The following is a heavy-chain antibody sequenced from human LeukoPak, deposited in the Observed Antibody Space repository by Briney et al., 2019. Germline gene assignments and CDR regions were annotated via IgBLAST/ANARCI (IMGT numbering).Heavy chain of an antibody. V-gene: IGHV3-74*01. CDR2: INSDGSST. CDR1: GFTFSNYW. Sequence: GGSLRLSCAVSGFTFSNYWMHWVRQAPGKGLVWVSRINSDGSSTTSADSVKGRFTISRDNAKNTLYLQMNSLRAEDTAVYYCAKGGATVIDYWGQGTLVTVSS. J-gene: IGHJ4*02. CDR3: AKGGATVIDY. D-gene: IGHD4-17*01.